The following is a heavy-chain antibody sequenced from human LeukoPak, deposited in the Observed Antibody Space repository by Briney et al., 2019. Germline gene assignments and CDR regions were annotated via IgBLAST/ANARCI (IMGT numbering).Heavy chain of an antibody. CDR2: ISWNSGSI. CDR1: GFTFDDYA. V-gene: IGHV3-9*03. CDR3: AKGKGYYYDSSGYLTD. D-gene: IGHD3-22*01. J-gene: IGHJ4*02. Sequence: PGRSLRPSCAASGFTFDDYAMHWVRQAPGKGLEWVSGISWNSGSIGYADSVKGRFTISRDNAKNSLYLQMNSLRAEDMALYYCAKGKGYYYDSSGYLTDWGQGTLVTVSS.